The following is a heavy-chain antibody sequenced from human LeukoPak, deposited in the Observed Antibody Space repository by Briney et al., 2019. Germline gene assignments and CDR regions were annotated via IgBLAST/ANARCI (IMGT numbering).Heavy chain of an antibody. D-gene: IGHD5-18*01. CDR1: GYTFTSFG. J-gene: IGHJ3*02. CDR3: ARDPSWIQLWLRGDDAFDI. CDR2: ISAYNGNT. V-gene: IGHV1-18*01. Sequence: ASVKVSCKASGYTFTSFGISWVRQAPGQGLEWMGWISAYNGNTNNTQKFQGRVTMTTDTSTSTAYMELRSLRSDDTAVYYCARDPSWIQLWLRGDDAFDIWGQGTMVTVSS.